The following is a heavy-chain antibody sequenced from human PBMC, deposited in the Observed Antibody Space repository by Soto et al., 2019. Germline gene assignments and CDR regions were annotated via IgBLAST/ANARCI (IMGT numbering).Heavy chain of an antibody. Sequence: PGGSLRLSCAASGFTFSTYAMSWVRQAPGKGLEWVSTISGRSTRTYYSDSVKGRFTVSRDNSKNALYLQLSSLRAEDTALYYCAKDRGQHAVAGTSDFDYWGQGTLVTVPQ. V-gene: IGHV3-23*01. CDR3: AKDRGQHAVAGTSDFDY. J-gene: IGHJ4*02. D-gene: IGHD6-19*01. CDR2: ISGRSTRT. CDR1: GFTFSTYA.